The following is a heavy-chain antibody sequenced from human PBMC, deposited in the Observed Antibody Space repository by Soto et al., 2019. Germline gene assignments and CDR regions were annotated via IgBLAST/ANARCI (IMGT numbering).Heavy chain of an antibody. CDR2: INPNSGGT. CDR1: GYTFRSHY. CDR3: ASGGRIAAAENDYY. D-gene: IGHD6-25*01. J-gene: IGHJ6*01. V-gene: IGHV1-2*04. Sequence: SLKSDYQRAGYTFRSHYMPYLQQNPGQGLEWMGWINPNSGGTNYAQKFQGWVTMTRDTSISTAYMELSRLRSDDTAVYYCASGGRIAAAENDYY.